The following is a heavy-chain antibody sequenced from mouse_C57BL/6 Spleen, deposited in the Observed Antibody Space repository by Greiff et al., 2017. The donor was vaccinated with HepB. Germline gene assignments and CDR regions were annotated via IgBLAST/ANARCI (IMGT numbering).Heavy chain of an antibody. CDR2: ISYDGSN. J-gene: IGHJ2*01. CDR1: GYSITSGYY. CDR3: ALTTVVEGVFDY. Sequence: ESGPGLVKPSQSLSLTCSVTGYSITSGYYWNWIRQFPGNKLEWMGYISYDGSNNYNPSLKNRISITRDTSKNQFFLKLNSVTTEDTATYYCALTTVVEGVFDYWGQGTTLTVSS. D-gene: IGHD1-1*01. V-gene: IGHV3-6*01.